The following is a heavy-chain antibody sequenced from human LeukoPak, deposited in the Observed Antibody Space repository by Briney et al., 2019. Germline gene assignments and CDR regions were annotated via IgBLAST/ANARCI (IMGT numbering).Heavy chain of an antibody. V-gene: IGHV3-23*01. CDR3: TKVVTDDY. CDR1: GLTFSNYA. Sequence: GGSLRLSCAASGLTFSNYALSWVRQAPGKGLEWVSSIRSSGDSTYYADSVKGRFTISRDNSKNTLYLQMNSLRAEDTAVYYCTKVVTDDYWGQGTLVTVSS. CDR2: IRSSGDST. D-gene: IGHD4-23*01. J-gene: IGHJ4*02.